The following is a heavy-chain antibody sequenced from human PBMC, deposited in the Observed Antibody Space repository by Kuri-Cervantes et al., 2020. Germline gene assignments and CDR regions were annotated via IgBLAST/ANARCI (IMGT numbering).Heavy chain of an antibody. Sequence: SETLSLTCTVSGGSISSSSYYWGWIRQPPGKGLEWIGSIYYSGSTYYNPSLKSRVTISVDTSKNQFSLKLSSVTAADTAVYYCASGPRAAWFGELYFDYWGQGTLITVSS. J-gene: IGHJ4*02. CDR3: ASGPRAAWFGELYFDY. CDR2: IYYSGST. V-gene: IGHV4-39*01. D-gene: IGHD3-10*01. CDR1: GGSISSSSYY.